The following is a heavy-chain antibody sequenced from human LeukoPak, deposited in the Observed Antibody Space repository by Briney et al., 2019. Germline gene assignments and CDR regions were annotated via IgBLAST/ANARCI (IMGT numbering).Heavy chain of an antibody. Sequence: PSETLSLTCTVSGYSISSGYYWGWIRQPPGKGLEWTGEINHSGGTNYNPSLKSRVTISVDTSKNQFSLKLSSVTAADTAVYYCARGGSGSYYNVWDYWGQGTLVTVSS. D-gene: IGHD3-10*01. CDR3: ARGGSGSYYNVWDY. V-gene: IGHV4-38-2*02. CDR2: INHSGGT. J-gene: IGHJ4*02. CDR1: GYSISSGYY.